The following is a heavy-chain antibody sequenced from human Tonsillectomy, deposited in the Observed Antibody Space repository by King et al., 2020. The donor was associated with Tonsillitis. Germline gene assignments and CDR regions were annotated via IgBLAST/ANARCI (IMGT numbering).Heavy chain of an antibody. CDR3: ARDSSLGIVTSPDY. V-gene: IGHV3-64*01. CDR1: GFTFSNYA. Sequence: VQLVESGGGLVQPGGSLRLSCAASGFTFSNYAMHWVRRAPGKGLEYVSAISTNGGTTYYANSARGRFTISRDNSKNTLYLQMDSLRAEDMAVYYCARDSSLGIVTSPDYWGQGSLVTVSS. CDR2: ISTNGGTT. D-gene: IGHD3-16*02. J-gene: IGHJ4*02.